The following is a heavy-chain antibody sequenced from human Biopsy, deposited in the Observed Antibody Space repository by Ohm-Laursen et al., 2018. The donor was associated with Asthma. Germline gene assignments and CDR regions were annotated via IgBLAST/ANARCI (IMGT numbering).Heavy chain of an antibody. CDR1: GGSVSTGSYY. D-gene: IGHD3-10*01. CDR2: IYYTGSD. J-gene: IGHJ6*02. Sequence: TLSLTCTVSGGSVSTGSYYWSWIRQPPGKGLEWLGYIYYTGSDNYNPSLKSRVTVSVDTSKNQFSLRLNSVTAADTAVYYCARGPNYHGSGRAPIGMDVWGQGTTVTVSS. V-gene: IGHV4-61*01. CDR3: ARGPNYHGSGRAPIGMDV.